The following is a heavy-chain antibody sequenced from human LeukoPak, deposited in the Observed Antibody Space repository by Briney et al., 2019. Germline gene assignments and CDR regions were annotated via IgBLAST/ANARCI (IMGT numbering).Heavy chain of an antibody. V-gene: IGHV3-20*04. D-gene: IGHD2-21*01. CDR1: GFTFDDYG. CDR3: ARDRHPSYCGGDCYSAFDI. CDR2: INWSGGST. J-gene: IGHJ3*02. Sequence: GGSLRLSCAASGFTFDDYGMSWVRQAPGKGLEWVSGINWSGGSTVYADSVKGRFTISRDDAKNSLYLQMNSLRAEDTALYYCARDRHPSYCGGDCYSAFDIWGQGTMVTVSS.